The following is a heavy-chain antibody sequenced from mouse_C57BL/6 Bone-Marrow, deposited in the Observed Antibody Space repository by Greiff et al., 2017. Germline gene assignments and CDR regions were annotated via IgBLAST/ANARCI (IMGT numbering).Heavy chain of an antibody. V-gene: IGHV1-72*01. CDR1: GYTFTSYW. CDR2: IEPNSGGT. CDR3: ARGTTTVVADFDY. D-gene: IGHD1-1*01. Sequence: VQLQQPGAELVKPGASVKLSCKASGYTFTSYWMHWVKQRPGRGLEWIGRIEPNSGGTKYNEKFKSKATLTVDKPSSTAYMQLSSLTSEDSAVYYCARGTTTVVADFDYWGQGTTLTVSS. J-gene: IGHJ2*01.